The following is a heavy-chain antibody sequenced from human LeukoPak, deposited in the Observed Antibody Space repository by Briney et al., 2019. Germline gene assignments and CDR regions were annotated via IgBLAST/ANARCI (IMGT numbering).Heavy chain of an antibody. J-gene: IGHJ4*02. D-gene: IGHD2-15*01. V-gene: IGHV3-7*01. Sequence: PGGSLRLSCAASGFTFRGHWMSWVRQAPGKGLELVANINQDGSEKYYVDSVKGRFTISRDNAKNSLFLQMNSLRAEDTATYYCARDHVVDGLVFDYWGQGTLVTVSS. CDR1: GFTFRGHW. CDR2: INQDGSEK. CDR3: ARDHVVDGLVFDY.